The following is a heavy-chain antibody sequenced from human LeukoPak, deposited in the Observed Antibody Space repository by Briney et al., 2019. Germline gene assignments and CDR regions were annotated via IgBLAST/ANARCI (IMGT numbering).Heavy chain of an antibody. CDR3: AHGAMYQLDY. Sequence: GGSLRLSCGASGLTFSSYWMHWVRQAPGKGLVWVSGINSDGGTTTYADSVKGRFTISRDNAKNTLYLQMNNLRAEDTAVYYCAHGAMYQLDYWGQGTLVTVSS. J-gene: IGHJ4*02. CDR1: GLTFSSYW. V-gene: IGHV3-74*01. CDR2: INSDGGTT. D-gene: IGHD2-2*01.